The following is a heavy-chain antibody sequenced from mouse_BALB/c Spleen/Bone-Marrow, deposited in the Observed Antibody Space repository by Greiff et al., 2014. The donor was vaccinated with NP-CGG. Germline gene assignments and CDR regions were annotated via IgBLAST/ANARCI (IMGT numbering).Heavy chain of an antibody. CDR1: GYTFTTYT. CDR2: INPSSGYT. CDR3: ARRDDGYVFFDY. Sequence: QVHVKQSGAELARPGASVKMSCRASGYTFTTYTIHWVGQRPGQGLEWIGYINPSSGYTNYIQKFKDKATLTADKSSSTAYMQLSSLTSEDSAVYYCARRDDGYVFFDYWGQGTTLTVSS. V-gene: IGHV1-4*01. D-gene: IGHD2-3*01. J-gene: IGHJ2*01.